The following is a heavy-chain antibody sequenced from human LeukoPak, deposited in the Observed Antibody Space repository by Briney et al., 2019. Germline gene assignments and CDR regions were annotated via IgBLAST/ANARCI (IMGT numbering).Heavy chain of an antibody. J-gene: IGHJ4*02. CDR1: GGSFSGYY. CDR3: AREVSGGSCYDY. CDR2: INHSGST. V-gene: IGHV4-34*01. Sequence: SETLSLTCAVYGGSFSGYYWSWIRQPPGKGLEWIGEINHSGSTNYNPSLKSRVTISVDTSKNQFSLKLSSVTAADTAVYYCAREVSGGSCYDYWGQGTLVTVSS. D-gene: IGHD2-15*01.